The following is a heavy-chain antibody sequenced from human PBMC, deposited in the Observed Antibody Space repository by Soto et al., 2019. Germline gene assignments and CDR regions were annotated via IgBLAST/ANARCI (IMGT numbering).Heavy chain of an antibody. D-gene: IGHD3-16*01. CDR3: ARRGASHIFGGSAFEI. Sequence: PSDTLSQTYLLSGCSIRDYYWNWFRQPPGKGLKWIGYIFYNGNSRYNPSLSSRVTISIDTSKNQYSLKLSSVAAADTAVYYCARRGASHIFGGSAFEIWGQGTMVA. V-gene: IGHV4-59*07. CDR1: GCSIRDYY. J-gene: IGHJ3*02. CDR2: IFYNGNS.